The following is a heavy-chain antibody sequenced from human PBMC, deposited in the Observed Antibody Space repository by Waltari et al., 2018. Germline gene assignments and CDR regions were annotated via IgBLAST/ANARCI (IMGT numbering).Heavy chain of an antibody. CDR1: GYTFTSYD. Sequence: QVQLMQSGAEVKKPGASVKVSCKASGYTFTSYDINWVRQATGQGLEWMGWMNHNRCGSTSYAQKFQGRVTMTRDKSTSTVYMELSSLRSEDTAVYYCARGWCSTRAGAFDIWGQGTMVTVSS. CDR2: MNHNRCGST. V-gene: IGHV1-8*01. D-gene: IGHD2-8*01. CDR3: ARGWCSTRAGAFDI. J-gene: IGHJ3*02.